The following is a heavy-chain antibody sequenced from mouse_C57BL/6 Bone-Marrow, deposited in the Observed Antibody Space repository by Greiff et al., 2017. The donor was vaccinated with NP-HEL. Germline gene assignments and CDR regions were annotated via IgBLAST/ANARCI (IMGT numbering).Heavy chain of an antibody. D-gene: IGHD4-1*01. V-gene: IGHV1-55*01. CDR2: IYPGSGST. J-gene: IGHJ1*03. CDR1: GYTFTSYW. Sequence: QVQLKQPGAELVKPGASVKMSCKASGYTFTSYWITWVTQRPGQGLEWIGDIYPGSGSTYYNEKLKSKATLTVDKSSSTAYMQLSSLTSEDSAVYYCARKDWDGGYFDVWGTGTTVTVSS. CDR3: ARKDWDGGYFDV.